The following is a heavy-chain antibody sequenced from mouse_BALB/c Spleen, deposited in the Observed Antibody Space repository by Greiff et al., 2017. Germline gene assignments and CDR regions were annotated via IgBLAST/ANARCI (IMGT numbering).Heavy chain of an antibody. CDR1: GFTFSDYY. J-gene: IGHJ4*01. CDR2: ISDGGSYT. D-gene: IGHD3-3*01. CDR3: ARGTDYYAMDY. Sequence: EVQRVESGGGLVKPGGSLKLSCAASGFTFSDYYMYWVRQTPEKRLEWVATISDGGSYTYYPDSVKGRFTISRDNAKNNLYLQMSSLKSEDTAMYYCARGTDYYAMDYWGQGTSVTVSS. V-gene: IGHV5-4*02.